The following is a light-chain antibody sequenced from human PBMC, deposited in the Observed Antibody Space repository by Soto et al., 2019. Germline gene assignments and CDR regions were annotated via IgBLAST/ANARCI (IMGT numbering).Light chain of an antibody. V-gene: IGKV1-5*01. Sequence: DIQRTQSPSTLYASVVDIVTITCRASQSINTWLAWFQQQPGKAPKLLIYDASSLESGVPSRFSGSGSGAEFTLTISSLQPDDFETYYCQQYNSYPWTFGQGTKVDIK. CDR2: DAS. J-gene: IGKJ1*01. CDR1: QSINTW. CDR3: QQYNSYPWT.